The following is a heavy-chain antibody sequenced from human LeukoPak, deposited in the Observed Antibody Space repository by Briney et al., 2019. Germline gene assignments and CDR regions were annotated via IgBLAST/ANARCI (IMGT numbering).Heavy chain of an antibody. J-gene: IGHJ2*01. CDR2: INHSGST. CDR3: ARGQEGAYYYDTPGTLDL. D-gene: IGHD3-22*01. Sequence: SETLSLTCAVYGGSFSGYYWSWIRQPPGKGLEWIGEINHSGSTNYNPSLKSRVTISVDTSKNQFSLKLSSVTAADTAVYYCARGQEGAYYYDTPGTLDLWGRGTLVTVSS. CDR1: GGSFSGYY. V-gene: IGHV4-34*01.